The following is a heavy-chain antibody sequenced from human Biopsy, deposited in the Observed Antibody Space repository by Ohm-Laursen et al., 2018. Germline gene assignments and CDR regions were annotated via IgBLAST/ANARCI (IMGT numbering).Heavy chain of an antibody. J-gene: IGHJ6*02. CDR1: GRSIRSDY. V-gene: IGHV4-59*07. Sequence: SDTLSLTCTVSGRSIRSDYWSCIRQTPGKGLQWIGYIYYSGTTNYNPSLKSRVTISVDTSKNQFSLRLNSVTAADTAVYYCARATNSTGWPYYYFYGMDVWGQGTTVTVSS. CDR3: ARATNSTGWPYYYFYGMDV. D-gene: IGHD2/OR15-2a*01. CDR2: IYYSGTT.